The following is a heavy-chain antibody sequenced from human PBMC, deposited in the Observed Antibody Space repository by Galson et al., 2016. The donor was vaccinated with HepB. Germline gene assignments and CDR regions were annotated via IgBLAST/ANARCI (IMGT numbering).Heavy chain of an antibody. D-gene: IGHD4-17*01. CDR3: ARDRGLLHYYYGMDV. CDR1: GFTFNNYG. Sequence: SLRLSCATSGFTFNNYGINWVRQAPGKGLEWVAVISYDGNNRHYADAVKGRVTISRGSSTNTVYLQMNSLRADDTAVYFCARDRGLLHYYYGMDVWGQGTTVTVSS. V-gene: IGHV3-33*08. CDR2: ISYDGNNR. J-gene: IGHJ6*02.